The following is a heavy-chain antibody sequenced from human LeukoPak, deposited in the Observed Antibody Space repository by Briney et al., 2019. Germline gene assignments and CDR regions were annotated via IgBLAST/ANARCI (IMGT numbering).Heavy chain of an antibody. CDR1: GFTFTNFW. D-gene: IGHD4-11*01. CDR3: AGRDSARNPWAY. V-gene: IGHV3-7*01. Sequence: GGSLRLSCAASGFTFTNFWMNWIRRAPGGGVGWVANIRPDGSEQFYVDSVEGRFTISRDYSKKSLYLIINRLGADKTAVYYCAGRDSARNPWAYWGQGTLVTVST. CDR2: IRPDGSEQ. J-gene: IGHJ4*02.